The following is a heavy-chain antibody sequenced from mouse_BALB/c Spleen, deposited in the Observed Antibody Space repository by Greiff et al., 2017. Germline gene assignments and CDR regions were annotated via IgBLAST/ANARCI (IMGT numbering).Heavy chain of an antibody. D-gene: IGHD2-3*01. J-gene: IGHJ4*01. CDR1: GFTFSDYY. Sequence: EVQGVESGGGLVKPGGSLKLSCAASGFTFSDYYMYWVRQTPEKRLEWVATISDGGSYTYYPDSVKGRFTISRDNAKNNLYLQMSSLKSEDTAMYYCARVRVYDGYYEAMDYWGQGTSVTVSS. CDR3: ARVRVYDGYYEAMDY. V-gene: IGHV5-4*02. CDR2: ISDGGSYT.